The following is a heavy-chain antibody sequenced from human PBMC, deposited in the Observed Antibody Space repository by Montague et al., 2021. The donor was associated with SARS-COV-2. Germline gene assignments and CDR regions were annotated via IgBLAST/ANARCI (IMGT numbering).Heavy chain of an antibody. CDR1: GFSLSTSGMC. CDR3: ARSNYDILTGYYTVFDY. CDR2: IDWDDDK. V-gene: IGHV2-70*01. D-gene: IGHD3-9*01. Sequence: PALVKPTQTLTLTCTFSGFSLSTSGMCVSWIRQPPGKALEWLALIDWDDDKYYSTSLKTRLTISKDTSKNQVVLTMTNMDPVDTATYYFARSNYDILTGYYTVFDYWGQGTLVTVSS. J-gene: IGHJ4*02.